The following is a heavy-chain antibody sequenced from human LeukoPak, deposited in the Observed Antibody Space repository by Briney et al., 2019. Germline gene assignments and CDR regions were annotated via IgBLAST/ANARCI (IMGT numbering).Heavy chain of an antibody. CDR1: GFTFSNAW. Sequence: GGSLRLSCAASGFTFSNAWMSWVRQAPGKGLEWVGRIKSKTDGGTTDYAAPVKGRFTISRDDSKNTLYLQMNSLKTEDTAVYYCTTNEGGDGYYFDYWGQGTLVTVSS. CDR3: TTNEGGDGYYFDY. CDR2: IKSKTDGGTT. V-gene: IGHV3-15*01. J-gene: IGHJ4*02. D-gene: IGHD1-1*01.